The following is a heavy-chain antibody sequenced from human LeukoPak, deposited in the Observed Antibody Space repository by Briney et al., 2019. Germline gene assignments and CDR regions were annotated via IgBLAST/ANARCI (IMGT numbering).Heavy chain of an antibody. Sequence: PGGSLRLSCAASGFTFDDYSMHWVRQVPGTGLEWVSLIRWDGGTSNYADSVKGRFTISRDNRENAVYLQMNSLRIEDTAIYYCVRDGPGYSYGNKWLDPWGRGTLVTVSS. D-gene: IGHD5-18*01. CDR1: GFTFDDYS. V-gene: IGHV3-43*01. CDR2: IRWDGGTS. J-gene: IGHJ5*02. CDR3: VRDGPGYSYGNKWLDP.